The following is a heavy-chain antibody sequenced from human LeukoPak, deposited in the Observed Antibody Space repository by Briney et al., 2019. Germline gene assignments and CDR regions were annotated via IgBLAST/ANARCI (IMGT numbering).Heavy chain of an antibody. Sequence: GGSLRLSCAASGFTFSSYAMSWVRQAPGKGLEWVSSISGNGGSTYYAGSVKGRFTVSRDNSKNTLYLQMNSLRAEDTAVYYCAKALHPIAVAASIDYWGQGTLVTVSS. V-gene: IGHV3-23*01. J-gene: IGHJ4*02. CDR1: GFTFSSYA. CDR2: ISGNGGST. D-gene: IGHD6-19*01. CDR3: AKALHPIAVAASIDY.